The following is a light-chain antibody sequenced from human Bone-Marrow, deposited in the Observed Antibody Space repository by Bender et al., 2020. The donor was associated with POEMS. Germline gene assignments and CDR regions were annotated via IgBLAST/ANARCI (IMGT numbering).Light chain of an antibody. V-gene: IGLV3-1*01. CDR3: ATWDDSLSGRV. CDR1: KLGDKY. Sequence: SYELTQPPSVSVSPGQTASITCSGDKLGDKYACWYQQKPGQPPVLVIYQDSRRPSGIPERFSGSKSGTSASLVISGLRSEDEAFYYCATWDDSLSGRVFGGGTRLIVL. CDR2: QDS. J-gene: IGLJ3*02.